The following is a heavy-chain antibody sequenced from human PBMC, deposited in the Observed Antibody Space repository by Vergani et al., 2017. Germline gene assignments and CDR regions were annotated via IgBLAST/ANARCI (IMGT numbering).Heavy chain of an antibody. D-gene: IGHD2-21*01. V-gene: IGHV5-10-1*03. CDR2: IDPSDSYT. CDR3: ARGGPKMVVIAPVDY. Sequence: EVQLVQSGAEVKKPGESLRISCKGSGYSFTSYWISWVRQMPGKGLEWMGRIDPSDSYTNYSPSFQGHVTISADKSISTAYLQWSSLKASDTAMYYCARGGPKMVVIAPVDYWGQGTLVTVSS. CDR1: GYSFTSYW. J-gene: IGHJ4*02.